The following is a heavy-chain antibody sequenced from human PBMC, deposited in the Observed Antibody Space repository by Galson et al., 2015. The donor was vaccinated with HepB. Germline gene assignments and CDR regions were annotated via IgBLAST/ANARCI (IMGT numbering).Heavy chain of an antibody. CDR1: GFTVSSNY. Sequence: SLRLSCAASGFTVSSNYMSWVRQAPGKGLEWVSVIYSGGSTYYADSVKGRFTISRDNSKNTLYLQMNSLRAEDTAVYYCARIIRDSSGYSAENFDYWGQGTLVTVSS. V-gene: IGHV3-53*01. J-gene: IGHJ4*02. D-gene: IGHD3-22*01. CDR2: IYSGGST. CDR3: ARIIRDSSGYSAENFDY.